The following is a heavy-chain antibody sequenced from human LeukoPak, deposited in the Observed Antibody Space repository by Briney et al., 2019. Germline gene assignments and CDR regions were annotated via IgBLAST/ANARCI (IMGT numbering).Heavy chain of an antibody. Sequence: VASVKVSCKSSGYIFTDHFIHWVRQAPGQVLEWMGWINPNSGGTNFAQRFQGRVTMTTDTSISTAYMELSSLRSDDTALYYCARAGAASAPDWFFDLWGRGTLVTVSS. CDR2: INPNSGGT. D-gene: IGHD6-13*01. CDR1: GYIFTDHF. J-gene: IGHJ2*01. V-gene: IGHV1-2*02. CDR3: ARAGAASAPDWFFDL.